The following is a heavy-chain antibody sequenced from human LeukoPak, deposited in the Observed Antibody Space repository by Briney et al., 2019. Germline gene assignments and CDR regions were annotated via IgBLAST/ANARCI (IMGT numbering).Heavy chain of an antibody. CDR3: ATDRREEPSNYDRNRFAY. Sequence: TGGSLSLSCVASGFTFNNYWMNWVRQAPGRGLEWVANIREDGSEKNYVDSVKGRFTISRENAKNSLYLQMDNLRAEDTAVFYCATDRREEPSNYDRNRFAYWGQGTLVTVSS. CDR1: GFTFNNYW. J-gene: IGHJ4*02. D-gene: IGHD3-22*01. V-gene: IGHV3-7*05. CDR2: IREDGSEK.